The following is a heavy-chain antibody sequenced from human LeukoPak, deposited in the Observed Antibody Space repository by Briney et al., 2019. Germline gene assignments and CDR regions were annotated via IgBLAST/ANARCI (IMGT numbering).Heavy chain of an antibody. CDR3: ARGSYDSSGPNLFDP. CDR1: GYTFTSYY. CDR2: INPSGGST. J-gene: IGHJ5*02. Sequence: ASVKVSCKASGYTFTSYYMHWVRHAPRQGLEWMGIINPSGGSTGYAQKFQGRVTTTRDMSTSTVYMELSSLRSEDTAVYYCARGSYDSSGPNLFDPWGQGTLVTVSS. D-gene: IGHD3-22*01. V-gene: IGHV1-46*01.